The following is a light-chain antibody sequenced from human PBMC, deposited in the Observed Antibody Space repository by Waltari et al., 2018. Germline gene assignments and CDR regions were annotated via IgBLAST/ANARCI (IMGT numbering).Light chain of an antibody. J-gene: IGLJ3*02. CDR1: SSDVGGYNY. CDR3: ISYTTSKTWV. Sequence: QSALTQPASVSGSPGQSITISCTGSSSDVGGYNYVSWYQQHPGKAPKLMTYHVSERPSGVSNRFSGSKSGNTASLTISGLQAEDEADYYCISYTTSKTWVFGGGTKLTVL. V-gene: IGLV2-14*01. CDR2: HVS.